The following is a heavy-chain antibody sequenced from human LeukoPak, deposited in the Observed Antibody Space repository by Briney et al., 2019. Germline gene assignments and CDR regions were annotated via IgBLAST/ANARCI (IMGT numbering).Heavy chain of an antibody. Sequence: GGSLRLSCAASGFTFSSYGMHWVRQAPGKGLEWVAFIRYDGSNKYYADSVKGRFTISRDNSKNTLYLQMNSLRAEDTAVYYCAKDGWTFRFTDAFDIWGQGTMVTVSS. V-gene: IGHV3-30*02. CDR3: AKDGWTFRFTDAFDI. CDR1: GFTFSSYG. J-gene: IGHJ3*02. CDR2: IRYDGSNK. D-gene: IGHD2-15*01.